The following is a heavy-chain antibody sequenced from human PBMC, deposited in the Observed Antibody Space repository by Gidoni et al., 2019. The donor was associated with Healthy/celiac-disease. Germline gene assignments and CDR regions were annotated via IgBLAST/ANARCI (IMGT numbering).Heavy chain of an antibody. CDR1: GVTFSSYA. J-gene: IGHJ4*02. D-gene: IGHD3-22*01. Sequence: QVQLVGSGGGVVQPGRSLRLSGAASGVTFSSYAMHWVRQAAGKGLEWVAVISYDGSNKYYADSEKGRFTISRDNSKNTLYLQMNSLRAEDTAVYYCARIERDYYDSSGYSYYFDYWGQGTLVTVSS. CDR2: ISYDGSNK. V-gene: IGHV3-30-3*01. CDR3: ARIERDYYDSSGYSYYFDY.